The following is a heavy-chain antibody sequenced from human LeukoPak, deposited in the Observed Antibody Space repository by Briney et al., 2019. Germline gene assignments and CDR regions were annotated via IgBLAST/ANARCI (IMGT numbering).Heavy chain of an antibody. V-gene: IGHV3-21*01. CDR2: YSTSSSHI. Sequence: GGSLRLSCAASEFTFSSYSMNWVRQAPGKGLEWVSSYSTSSSHIYYADSVKGRFTISRDNAKNSLYLQMNSLRAEDTAVYYCTRSDAFDIWGQGTMVTVSS. CDR3: TRSDAFDI. CDR1: EFTFSSYS. J-gene: IGHJ3*02.